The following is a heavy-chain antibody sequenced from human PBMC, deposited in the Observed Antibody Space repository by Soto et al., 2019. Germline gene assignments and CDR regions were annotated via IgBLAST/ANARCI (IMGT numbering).Heavy chain of an antibody. J-gene: IGHJ5*02. D-gene: IGHD3-22*01. CDR3: GRDTTHSGYYTNWIDT. CDR2: IIPIFGTT. Sequence: ASLKVSCKASGGTFGSDAITWVRQAPGQGLEWVGRIIPIFGTTNYAQNLQGRVTISADKSTLTSYMELHSLTSDDTALYYCGRDTTHSGYYTNWIDTWGQGTQVTVSS. CDR1: GGTFGSDA. V-gene: IGHV1-69*06.